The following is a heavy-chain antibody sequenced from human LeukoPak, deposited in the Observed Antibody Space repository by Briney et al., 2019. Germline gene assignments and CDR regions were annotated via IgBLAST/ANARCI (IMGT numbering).Heavy chain of an antibody. D-gene: IGHD6-19*01. CDR3: AKGGSYSSGWYRYYYMDV. Sequence: SETLSLTCAVSGYSISSGYYWGWIRQPPGKGLEWIGSIYHSGSTYYNPSLKSRVTISVDTSKNQFSLKLSSVTAADTAVYYCAKGGSYSSGWYRYYYMDVWGKGTTVTVSS. CDR2: IYHSGST. J-gene: IGHJ6*03. CDR1: GYSISSGYY. V-gene: IGHV4-38-2*01.